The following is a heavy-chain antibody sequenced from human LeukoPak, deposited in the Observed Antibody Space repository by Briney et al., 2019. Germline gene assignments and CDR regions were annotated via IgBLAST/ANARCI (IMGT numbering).Heavy chain of an antibody. V-gene: IGHV4-38-2*02. Sequence: PSETLSLTCTVSGYSISSGYYWGWVRQPPGKGLEWIGSIYHSGSTYYNPSLRSRVTISLDTSKNQFSLKLSSVTAADTAVYYCARDATVTSYYFDYWGQGTLVTVSS. D-gene: IGHD5-12*01. CDR3: ARDATVTSYYFDY. CDR1: GYSISSGYY. J-gene: IGHJ4*02. CDR2: IYHSGST.